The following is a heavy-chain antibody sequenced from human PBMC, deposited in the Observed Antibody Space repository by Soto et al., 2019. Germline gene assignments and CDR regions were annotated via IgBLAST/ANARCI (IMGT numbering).Heavy chain of an antibody. CDR3: ERALSTEVFDI. CDR2: INPNSGGT. V-gene: IGHV1-2*04. J-gene: IGHJ3*02. Sequence: ASVKVSCKASGYTFTGYYMHWVRQAPGQGLEWMGWINPNSGGTNYAQKFQGWVTMTRDTSISTAYMELSRLRSDDTAVYYCERALSTEVFDIWGQGTMVTVSS. CDR1: GYTFTGYY.